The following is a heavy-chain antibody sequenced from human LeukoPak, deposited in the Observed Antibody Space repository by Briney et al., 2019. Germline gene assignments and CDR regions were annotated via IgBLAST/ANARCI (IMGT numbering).Heavy chain of an antibody. CDR2: ISSSSSYI. Sequence: GGSLRLSCAASGFTFSSYSMTWVRQPPGKGLEWVSSISSSSSYIYYADSGKGRFTIARDHAKDPLFPENNRLRGEDTAVYYCAREVVVVAATRELPWFGRWGQGTLVTVSS. CDR3: AREVVVVAATRELPWFGR. CDR1: GFTFSSYS. D-gene: IGHD2-15*01. V-gene: IGHV3-21*04. J-gene: IGHJ5*02.